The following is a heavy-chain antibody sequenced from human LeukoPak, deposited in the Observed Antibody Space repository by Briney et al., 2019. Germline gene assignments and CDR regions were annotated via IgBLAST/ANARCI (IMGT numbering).Heavy chain of an antibody. CDR1: GYSISSGCY. D-gene: IGHD3-10*01. V-gene: IGHV4-38-2*01. CDR2: MYHSGST. CDR3: ARIGDYYYGSGVYY. J-gene: IGHJ4*02. Sequence: PSETLSLTCAVSGYSISSGCYWGWIRPPPGKGLEWIGSMYHSGSTYYNPSLKSRVTISVDMSKNQFSLILSSVTAADTAVYYCARIGDYYYGSGVYYWGQGTLVTVSS.